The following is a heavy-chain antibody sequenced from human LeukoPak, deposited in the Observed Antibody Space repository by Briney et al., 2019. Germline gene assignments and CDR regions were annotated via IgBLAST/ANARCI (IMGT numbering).Heavy chain of an antibody. V-gene: IGHV3-23*01. CDR2: ISGSGGST. D-gene: IGHD2-21*01. Sequence: GGSLRLSCAASGFTFSSYAMSWFRQAPGKGLEWVSAISGSGGSTYYADSVKGRFTISRDNSNNTLYLQMNSLRAEDTAVYYCAKVPDIVVVIAIHWGQGTLVTVSS. J-gene: IGHJ4*02. CDR1: GFTFSSYA. CDR3: AKVPDIVVVIAIH.